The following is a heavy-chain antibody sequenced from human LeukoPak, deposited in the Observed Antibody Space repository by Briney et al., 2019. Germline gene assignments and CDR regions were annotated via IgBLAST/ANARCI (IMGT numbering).Heavy chain of an antibody. CDR2: IYYSGXT. CDR3: ARXXXPHWFDX. Sequence: NSSETLSLTCIVSGYSISSGYYWSWIRQPPGKGLEWIGTIYYSGXTYYNLSLKSRVTISVDTSKNQFSLRLSSVTAADTAVYYCARXXXPHWFDXWGQGTLVTVSS. J-gene: IGHJ5*02. V-gene: IGHV4-38-2*02. CDR1: GYSISSGYY.